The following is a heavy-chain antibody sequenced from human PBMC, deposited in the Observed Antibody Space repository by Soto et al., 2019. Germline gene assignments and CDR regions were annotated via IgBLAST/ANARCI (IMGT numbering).Heavy chain of an antibody. D-gene: IGHD2-15*01. V-gene: IGHV5-10-1*01. CDR1: GYSFAGYW. CDR2: IDPSDSQT. Sequence: GESLKISCKGSGYSFAGYWITWVRQKPGKGLEWMGRIDPSDSQTYYSPSFRGHVTISVTKSITTVFLQWSSLRASDTAMYYCARQIYDSDPAPTSQYYFDPWGQGTPVTVSS. J-gene: IGHJ4*02. CDR3: ARQIYDSDPAPTSQYYFDP.